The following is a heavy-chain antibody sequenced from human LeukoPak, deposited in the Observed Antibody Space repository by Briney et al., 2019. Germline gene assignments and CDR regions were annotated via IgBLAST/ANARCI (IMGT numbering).Heavy chain of an antibody. CDR3: ARGYCSSTSCYFLY. Sequence: GASVKVSCKASGYTFTDYYMHWVQQAPGKGLEWMGRVDPEDGETIYAEKLQGRVTMTTDTSTSTAYMELRSLRSDDTAVYYCARGYCSSTSCYFLYWGQGTLVTVSS. D-gene: IGHD2-2*01. CDR1: GYTFTDYY. CDR2: VDPEDGET. J-gene: IGHJ4*02. V-gene: IGHV1-69-2*01.